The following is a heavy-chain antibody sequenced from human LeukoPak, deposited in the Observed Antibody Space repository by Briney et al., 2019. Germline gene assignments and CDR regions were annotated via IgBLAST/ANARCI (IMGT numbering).Heavy chain of an antibody. CDR2: IYYSGST. Sequence: PSETLSLTCTVSGGSISSYYWSWIRQPPGKGLEWIGYIYYSGSTNYNPSLKSRVTISVDPSKNQFSLKLSSVTAADTAVYYCARVRWGGWFDPWGQGTLVTVSS. CDR1: GGSISSYY. CDR3: ARVRWGGWFDP. D-gene: IGHD3-10*01. V-gene: IGHV4-59*01. J-gene: IGHJ5*02.